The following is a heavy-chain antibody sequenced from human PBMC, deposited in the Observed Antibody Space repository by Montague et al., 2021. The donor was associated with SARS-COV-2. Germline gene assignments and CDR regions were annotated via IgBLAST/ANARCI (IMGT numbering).Heavy chain of an antibody. CDR2: IDWDDDD. CDR3: ARRRAYYYDSSGDPDCFDS. Sequence: PALVKPTQSLTLTCTFSGFSLTTNGLCVSWIRQPPGKALEWLARIDWDDDDYYSTSLKTRLTISKDTSKNQVVLTMTNMDPVDTATYYCARRRAYYYDSSGDPDCFDSGGQGTLVTVSS. CDR1: GFSLTTNGLC. V-gene: IGHV2-70*11. J-gene: IGHJ4*02. D-gene: IGHD3-22*01.